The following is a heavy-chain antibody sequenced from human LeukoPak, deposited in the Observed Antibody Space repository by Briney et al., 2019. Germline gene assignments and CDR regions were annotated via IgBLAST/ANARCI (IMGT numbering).Heavy chain of an antibody. D-gene: IGHD5-24*01. V-gene: IGHV4-30-4*08. CDR1: GGSISSGDYY. Sequence: SETLSLTCTVSGGSISSGDYYWSWIRQPPGKGLEWIGYIYYSGSTYYNPSLKSRLTISVDTSKNQFSLKLSSVTAADTAVYYCARKRRDGYNLGYSDYWGQGTLVTVSS. CDR2: IYYSGST. CDR3: ARKRRDGYNLGYSDY. J-gene: IGHJ4*02.